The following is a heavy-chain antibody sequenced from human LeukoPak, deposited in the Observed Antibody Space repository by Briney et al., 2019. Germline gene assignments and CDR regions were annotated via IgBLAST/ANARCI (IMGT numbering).Heavy chain of an antibody. CDR2: IKQDGSEK. CDR1: GFTFSSYW. J-gene: IGHJ6*02. Sequence: GGSLRLSCAASGFTFSSYWMSWVRQAPGKGLEWVANIKQDGSEKYYVDSVKGRFTISRDNAKNSLYLQMNSLRAEDTAVYYCARDGYSYGYESVYYYGMDVWGQGTTVTVSS. V-gene: IGHV3-7*01. D-gene: IGHD5-18*01. CDR3: ARDGYSYGYESVYYYGMDV.